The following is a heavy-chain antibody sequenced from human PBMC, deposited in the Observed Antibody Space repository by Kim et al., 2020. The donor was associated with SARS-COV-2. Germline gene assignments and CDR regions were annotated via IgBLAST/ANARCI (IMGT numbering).Heavy chain of an antibody. CDR3: ARGSDWYFDL. CDR2: I. Sequence: IHYAESVRGRFTISRDNAKNSLYLQMRSLRAEDTAVYYCARGSDWYFDLWGRGTLVTVSS. J-gene: IGHJ2*01. V-gene: IGHV3-48*04.